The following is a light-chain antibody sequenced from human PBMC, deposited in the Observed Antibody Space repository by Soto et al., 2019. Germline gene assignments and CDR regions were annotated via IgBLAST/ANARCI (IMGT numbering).Light chain of an antibody. Sequence: QSALTQPASVSGSPGQSITISCTGTSSDIGGYNFVSWYQQHPGKAPKLMIYEVTNRPPGLSDRFSGSKSGNTASLTISGLQDEADDDYYCSSYTTSRTLVFGGGTKLTVL. CDR2: EVT. CDR3: SSYTTSRTLV. J-gene: IGLJ3*02. V-gene: IGLV2-14*01. CDR1: SSDIGGYNF.